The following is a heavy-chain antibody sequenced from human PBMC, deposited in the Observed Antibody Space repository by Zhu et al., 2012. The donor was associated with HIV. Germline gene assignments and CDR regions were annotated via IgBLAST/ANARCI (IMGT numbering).Heavy chain of an antibody. CDR1: RGSIISSNW. CDR3: ARVRAAAGRPYWYFDL. V-gene: IGHV4-4*02. CDR2: IYHSGST. D-gene: IGHD6-13*01. J-gene: IGHJ2*01. Sequence: QVQLQESGPGLVRPSGTLSLTCAVSRGSIISSNWWTWVRQPPGKGLEWVGEIYHSGSTSYSPSLRSRVTISVDKPKNQFSLNLNSVTAADTAVYYCARVRAAAGRPYWYFDLWGLAPWSLSPQ.